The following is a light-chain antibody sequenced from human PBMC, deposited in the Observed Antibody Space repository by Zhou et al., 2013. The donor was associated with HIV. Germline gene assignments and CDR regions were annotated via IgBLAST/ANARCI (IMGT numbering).Light chain of an antibody. V-gene: IGKV1-6*01. CDR3: QQFDNLRVT. CDR2: AAS. Sequence: AIQMTQSPSSLSASVGDRVTITCRASQGIRNDLGWYQQKPGKAPKLLIYAASSLQSGVPSRFTGSGSGTDFTFTISSLQPEDIATYYCQQFDNLRVTFGPGTKVDIK. J-gene: IGKJ3*01. CDR1: QGIRND.